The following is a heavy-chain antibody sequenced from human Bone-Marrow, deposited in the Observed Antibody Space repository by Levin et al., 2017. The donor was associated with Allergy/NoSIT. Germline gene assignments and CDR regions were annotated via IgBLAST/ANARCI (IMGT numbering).Heavy chain of an antibody. CDR3: ARAETTVMLDYSYFDV. V-gene: IGHV3-23*01. D-gene: IGHD4-17*01. Sequence: GASVKVSCRISGFIFADYAMNWVRQAPGRGLEWVSSLDGSSAKTHYADSVKGRFTISREYSKNTLFLQMNSLRAEDTARYYCARAETTVMLDYSYFDVWGEGTAVTVSS. CDR1: GFIFADYA. CDR2: LDGSSAKT. J-gene: IGHJ6*04.